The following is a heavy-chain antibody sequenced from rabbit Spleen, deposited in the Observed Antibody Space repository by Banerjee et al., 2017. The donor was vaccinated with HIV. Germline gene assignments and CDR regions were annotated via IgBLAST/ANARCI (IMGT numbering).Heavy chain of an antibody. D-gene: IGHD4-1*01. Sequence: QEQLVESGGDLVKPGASLTLTCTASGFSFSSRYYMCWVRQAPGKGLEWIACIASGSSGDTYYASWAKGRFTISKTSSTTVTLQMTSLTAADTATYFCARETSSGWGIVSYYFTLWGPGTLVTVS. CDR1: GFSFSSRYY. CDR2: IASGSSGDT. J-gene: IGHJ4*01. V-gene: IGHV1S45*01. CDR3: ARETSSGWGIVSYYFTL.